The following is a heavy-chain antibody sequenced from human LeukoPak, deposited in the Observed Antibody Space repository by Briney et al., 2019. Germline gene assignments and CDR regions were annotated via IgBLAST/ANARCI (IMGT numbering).Heavy chain of an antibody. D-gene: IGHD5-18*01. J-gene: IGHJ5*02. CDR2: IYYSGST. Sequence: SETLSLTCTVSGGSISSYYWSWIRQPPGKGLEWIGYIYYSGSTNYNPSLKSRVTISVDTSKNQFSLKLSSVTAAGTAVYYCAREKLVGYSYGYILRGWFDPWGQGTLVTVSS. V-gene: IGHV4-59*01. CDR1: GGSISSYY. CDR3: AREKLVGYSYGYILRGWFDP.